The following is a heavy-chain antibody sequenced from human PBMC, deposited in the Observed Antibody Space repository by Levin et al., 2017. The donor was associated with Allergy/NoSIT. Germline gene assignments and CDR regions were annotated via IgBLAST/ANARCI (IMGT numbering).Heavy chain of an antibody. CDR1: GGSISSYY. V-gene: IGHV4-59*08. CDR3: ARHQLLRDILTGFVMPASPMFDY. Sequence: SETLSLTCTVSGGSISSYYWSWIRQPPGKGLEWIGYIYYSGSTNYNPSLKSRVTISVDTSKNQFSLKLSSVTAADTAVYYCARHQLLRDILTGFVMPASPMFDYWGQGTLVTVSS. CDR2: IYYSGST. J-gene: IGHJ4*02. D-gene: IGHD3-9*01.